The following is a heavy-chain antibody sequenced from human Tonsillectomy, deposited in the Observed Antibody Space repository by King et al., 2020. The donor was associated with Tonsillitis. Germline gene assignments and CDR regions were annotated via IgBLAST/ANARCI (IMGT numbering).Heavy chain of an antibody. D-gene: IGHD6-13*01. CDR2: VSFDGSNE. V-gene: IGHV3-30*09. CDR1: GFTFNTCA. J-gene: IGHJ3*01. Sequence: VKLVESGGGVVQPGRSLRLSCAASGFTFNTCAMNWVRQAPGKGLEWVAVVSFDGSNEYYADSVEGRFAISRDNSKNTLYLQMNSLTTEDTAVYYCAREGIGAADNAFDVWGQGTVVTVSS. CDR3: AREGIGAADNAFDV.